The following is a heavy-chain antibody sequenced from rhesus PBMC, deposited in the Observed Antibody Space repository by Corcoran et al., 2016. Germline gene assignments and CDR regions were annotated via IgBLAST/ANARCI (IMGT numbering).Heavy chain of an antibody. D-gene: IGHD2-39*01. CDR1: GASISSYW. J-gene: IGHJ6*01. V-gene: IGHV4-80*01. CDR3: ASYCSRGVCYDGLDS. CDR2: INGKRGST. Sequence: QVQLQESGPGLVKPSETLSLTCAVSGASISSYWWNWIRQPPGKGLEWIGEINGKRGSTNSNPSLKSRVTISKDASKNQFSLKLSSVTAADTAVYYCASYCSRGVCYDGLDSWGQGVVVTVSS.